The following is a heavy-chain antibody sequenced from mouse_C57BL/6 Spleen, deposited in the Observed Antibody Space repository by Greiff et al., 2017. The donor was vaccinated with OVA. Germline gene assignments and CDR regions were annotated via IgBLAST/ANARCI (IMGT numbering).Heavy chain of an antibody. CDR2: IWGDGST. Sequence: QVQLKESGPGLVAPSQSLSITCTVSGFSFTSYGVSWVRQPPGKGLEWLGVIWGDGSTNSHSAPISRLSISKDNSKSQVFLKLNSLQTDDTAPYYCAKPEITTLVEGYFDVWGTGTTVTVSS. V-gene: IGHV2-3*01. D-gene: IGHD1-1*01. J-gene: IGHJ1*03. CDR1: GFSFTSYG. CDR3: AKPEITTLVEGYFDV.